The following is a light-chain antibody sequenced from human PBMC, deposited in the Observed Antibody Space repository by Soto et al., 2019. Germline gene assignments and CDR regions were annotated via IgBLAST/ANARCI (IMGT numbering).Light chain of an antibody. V-gene: IGLV1-51*01. J-gene: IGLJ2*01. Sequence: QSVLTQPPSVSAAPGQKVTISCSGSSSNIGNNYVSWFQQLPGTAPKLLIYDSNKRPSGIPDRFSGSKSGTSATLDITGLQTGDEADYYCATWDRSLTGEFFGGGTQLTVL. CDR2: DSN. CDR1: SSNIGNNY. CDR3: ATWDRSLTGEF.